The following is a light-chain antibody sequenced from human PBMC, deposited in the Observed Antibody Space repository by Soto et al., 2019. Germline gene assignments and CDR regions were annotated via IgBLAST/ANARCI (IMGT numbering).Light chain of an antibody. CDR3: QQYGSSPLP. Sequence: EIVLTQSPGTLSLSPGERATLSCRASQSVSSDYLAWYQQKPGQTPKVLIYRASSRATGIPDRFSGSGSGTDFTLTISRLEPEDFAVYYCQQYGSSPLPVGGGTKVELK. J-gene: IGKJ4*01. V-gene: IGKV3-20*01. CDR2: RAS. CDR1: QSVSSDY.